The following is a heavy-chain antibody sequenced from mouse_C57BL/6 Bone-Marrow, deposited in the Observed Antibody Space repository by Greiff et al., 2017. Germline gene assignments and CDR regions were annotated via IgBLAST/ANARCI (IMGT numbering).Heavy chain of an antibody. CDR2: IYPGSGST. CDR1: GYTFTSYW. J-gene: IGHJ1*03. CDR3: ASQEGTVDWYFDV. V-gene: IGHV1-55*01. Sequence: QVQLQQSGAELVKPGASVKMSCKASGYTFTSYWITWVKQRPGQGLGWIGDIYPGSGSTNYNEKFKSKATLTVDTSSSTAYMQLSSLTSEDSAVYYCASQEGTVDWYFDVWGTGTTVTVSS. D-gene: IGHD1-1*01.